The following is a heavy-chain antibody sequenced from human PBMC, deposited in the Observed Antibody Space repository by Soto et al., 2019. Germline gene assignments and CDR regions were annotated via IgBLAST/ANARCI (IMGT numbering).Heavy chain of an antibody. CDR3: ARSGAPAGY. CDR2: ISAYNGNT. V-gene: IGHV1-18*01. CDR1: GYTFTSYA. J-gene: IGHJ4*02. D-gene: IGHD3-10*01. Sequence: QVQLVQSGAEVKKPGASVKVSCKASGYTFTSYAISWVRQAPGQGLEWMGWISAYNGNTNYPQKLQGRVTMTTDTPTTTAYMELRRLRSDGTAVYYCARSGAPAGYWGQGTLVTVSS.